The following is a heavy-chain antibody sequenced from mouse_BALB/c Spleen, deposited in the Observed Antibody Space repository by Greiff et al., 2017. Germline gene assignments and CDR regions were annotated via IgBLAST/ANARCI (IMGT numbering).Heavy chain of an antibody. CDR1: GYTFTSYY. J-gene: IGHJ4*01. D-gene: IGHD3-3*01. CDR2: IYPGNVNT. CDR3: ARGDVAMDY. V-gene: IGHV1S56*01. Sequence: QVQLQQSGPELVKPGASVRISCKASGYTFTSYYIHWVKQRPGQGLEWIGWIYPGNVNTKYNEKFKGKATLTADKSSSTAYMQLSSLTSEDSAVYFCARGDVAMDYWGQGTSVTVSS.